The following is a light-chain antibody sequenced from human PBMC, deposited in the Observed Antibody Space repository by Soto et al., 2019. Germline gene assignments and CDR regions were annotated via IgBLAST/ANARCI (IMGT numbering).Light chain of an antibody. Sequence: VLTQSPATLSLSPGERATLSCRASQSVSFYLAWYQQKPGQAPRLLIYDTSKRAPGSPARFSGSGSGTDFTLTITSVEPEDFAVYYCQQRNDWPPPTFGGGTKVEIK. J-gene: IGKJ4*01. CDR2: DTS. V-gene: IGKV3-11*01. CDR3: QQRNDWPPPT. CDR1: QSVSFY.